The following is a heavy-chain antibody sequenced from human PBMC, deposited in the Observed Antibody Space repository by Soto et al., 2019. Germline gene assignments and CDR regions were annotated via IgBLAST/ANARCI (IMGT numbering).Heavy chain of an antibody. V-gene: IGHV3-30*03. CDR2: ISYDGSNK. D-gene: IGHD3-10*01. J-gene: IGHJ4*02. Sequence: QVQLVESGGAVVQPGRSLRLSCAASGFTFHTYGMHWVRRAPGKGLEWVAVISYDGSNKYYADSVEGRFTISRDNSENTLYLQLNSLRAEDTAVYYCARGPYYGSGTCDYWGQGTLVTVSS. CDR3: ARGPYYGSGTCDY. CDR1: GFTFHTYG.